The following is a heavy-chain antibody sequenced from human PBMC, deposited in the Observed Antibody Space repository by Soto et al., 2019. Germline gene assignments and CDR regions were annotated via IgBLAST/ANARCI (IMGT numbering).Heavy chain of an antibody. J-gene: IGHJ5*02. CDR3: ARGKGGYGSWGWFDP. Sequence: QVQLHQWGAGLLKPSETLSLTCAVYGGSFSGYYWSWIRQPPGKGMEWIAEINHSGSTNYNPCLKGRVTISVDTSKNQFSLKRNSVTAADTAVYYCARGKGGYGSWGWFDPWGQGTLVTVSS. D-gene: IGHD3-10*01. V-gene: IGHV4-34*01. CDR1: GGSFSGYY. CDR2: INHSGST.